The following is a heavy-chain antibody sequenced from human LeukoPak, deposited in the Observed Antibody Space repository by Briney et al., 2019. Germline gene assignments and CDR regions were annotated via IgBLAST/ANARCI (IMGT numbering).Heavy chain of an antibody. CDR2: INPHSGGT. D-gene: IGHD3-10*01. Sequence: ASVKVSCEASGYTFTDYYIHWVRQAPGQGLEWMGWINPHSGGTNYAQNFQDRVTMTRDTSISTAYMDLSRLRSDDTAVYYCARGSWFGDLLYAQPAYYFDYWGQGTLVTVSS. CDR3: ARGSWFGDLLYAQPAYYFDY. J-gene: IGHJ4*02. CDR1: GYTFTDYY. V-gene: IGHV1-2*02.